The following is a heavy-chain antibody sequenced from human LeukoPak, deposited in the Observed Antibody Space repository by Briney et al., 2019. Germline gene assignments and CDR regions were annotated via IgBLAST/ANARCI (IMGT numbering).Heavy chain of an antibody. CDR2: IYTSGST. D-gene: IGHD2-15*01. CDR3: ARGYCSGGYCYDFDY. J-gene: IGHJ4*02. Sequence: SETLSLTCTVSGGSISSGNYYWSWIRQPAGKGLEWIGRIYTSGSTNYNPSLKSRVTISVDTSKNQFSLKLTSVTAADTAMYYCARGYCSGGYCYDFDYWGQGTLVTVSS. CDR1: GGSISSGNYY. V-gene: IGHV4-61*02.